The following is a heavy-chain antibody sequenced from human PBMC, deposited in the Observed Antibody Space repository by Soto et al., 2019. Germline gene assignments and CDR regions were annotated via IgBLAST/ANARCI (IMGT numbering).Heavy chain of an antibody. CDR1: GGSISSYY. D-gene: IGHD6-6*01. CDR3: AREEYSSSSDAFDI. V-gene: IGHV4-59*01. Sequence: QVQLQESGPGLVKPSETLSLTCTVSGGSISSYYWSWIRQPPGKGLEWIGYIYYSGSTNYNPSLKSRVTISVDTSKNQFSLKLSSVTAADTAAYYCAREEYSSSSDAFDIWGQGTMVTVSS. J-gene: IGHJ3*02. CDR2: IYYSGST.